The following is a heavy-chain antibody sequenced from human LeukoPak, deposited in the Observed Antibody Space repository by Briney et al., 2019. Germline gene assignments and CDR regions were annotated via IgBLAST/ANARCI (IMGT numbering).Heavy chain of an antibody. J-gene: IGHJ5*02. V-gene: IGHV4-4*07. D-gene: IGHD2-8*01. CDR1: AGSISNYY. CDR2: IYTSGST. Sequence: SETLSLTCTVSAGSISNYYWSWIRQPAGKGLEWIGRIYTSGSTNYNPSLKSRVTMSVDTSKNQFSLKLSSVTAADTPVYYCARTIGLMVYAGLLDWFDPWGQGTLVTVSS. CDR3: ARTIGLMVYAGLLDWFDP.